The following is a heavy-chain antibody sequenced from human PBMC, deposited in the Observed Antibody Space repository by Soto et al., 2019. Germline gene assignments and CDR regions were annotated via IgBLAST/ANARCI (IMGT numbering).Heavy chain of an antibody. D-gene: IGHD6-19*01. CDR3: ARSGSSGWYYWNQFDY. Sequence: SVKVSCKASGGTFSSYAISWVRQAPGQGLEWMGGIIPIFGTANYAQKFQGRVTITADKSTSTAYMELSSLRSEDTAVYYCARSGSSGWYYWNQFDYWGQGTLVTVSS. J-gene: IGHJ4*02. CDR2: IIPIFGTA. CDR1: GGTFSSYA. V-gene: IGHV1-69*06.